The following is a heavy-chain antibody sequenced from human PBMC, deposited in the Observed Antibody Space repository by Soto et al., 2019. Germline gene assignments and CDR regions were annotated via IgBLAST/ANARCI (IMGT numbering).Heavy chain of an antibody. Sequence: SETLSLTCSVSGASISTYYWNWIRQPPGKGLEWIGYINYSGSTNYNPSLKSRVTISVDTSKNQFSLKLTSVTAADTALYYCARGGGYHDYWGQGTVVTVSS. CDR3: ARGGGYHDY. D-gene: IGHD1-26*01. J-gene: IGHJ4*02. CDR1: GASISTYY. V-gene: IGHV4-59*01. CDR2: INYSGST.